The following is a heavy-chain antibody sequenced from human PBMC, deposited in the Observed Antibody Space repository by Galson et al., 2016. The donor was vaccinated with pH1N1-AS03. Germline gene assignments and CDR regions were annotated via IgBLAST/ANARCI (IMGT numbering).Heavy chain of an antibody. J-gene: IGHJ4*02. Sequence: SLRLSCATSGFTFTDFAVSWVRQAPGRGLEWVSATSSSGGSTYYAESVKGRFTISRDNSKNTVDLQMNSLRAEDTAVYYCAKCDVSCQHSTLDYWGQGTLVTVSS. V-gene: IGHV3-23*01. CDR2: TSSSGGST. D-gene: IGHD2-2*01. CDR3: AKCDVSCQHSTLDY. CDR1: GFTFTDFA.